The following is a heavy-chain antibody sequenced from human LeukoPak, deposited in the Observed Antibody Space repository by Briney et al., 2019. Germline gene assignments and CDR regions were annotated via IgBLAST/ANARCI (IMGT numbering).Heavy chain of an antibody. CDR1: GFTFSSYY. CDR2: IKDDGSED. CDR3: ARGGSYLSAFDI. Sequence: PGGSLRLSCAASGFTFSSYYMTWVRQAPGKGLEWVATIKDDGSEDYYLDSVKGRFTISRDNSKNTLYLQMNSLRAEDTAVYYCARGGSYLSAFDIWGQGTMVTVSS. D-gene: IGHD1-26*01. V-gene: IGHV3-7*03. J-gene: IGHJ3*02.